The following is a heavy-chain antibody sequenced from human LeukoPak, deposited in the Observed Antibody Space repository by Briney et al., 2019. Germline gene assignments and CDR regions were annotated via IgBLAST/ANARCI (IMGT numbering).Heavy chain of an antibody. V-gene: IGHV1-3*01. CDR2: IDAGNGNT. D-gene: IGHD2-21*02. Sequence: ASVKVSCKASGGTFSSYAISWVRQAPGQRLEWMGWIDAGNGNTKYSQKFQGRVTITRDTSASTAYMELSSLRSEDTAVYYCARSGVAYCGGDCYYFDYWGQGTLVTVSS. CDR1: GGTFSSYA. CDR3: ARSGVAYCGGDCYYFDY. J-gene: IGHJ4*02.